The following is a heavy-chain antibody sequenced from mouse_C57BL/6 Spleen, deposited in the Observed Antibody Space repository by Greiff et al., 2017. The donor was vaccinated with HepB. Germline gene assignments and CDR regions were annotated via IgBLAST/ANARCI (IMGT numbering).Heavy chain of an antibody. V-gene: IGHV1-55*01. CDR2: IYPGSGST. CDR3: ARSSPYYYGSSYYFDY. D-gene: IGHD1-1*01. Sequence: QVQLQQPGAELVKPGASVKMSCKASGYTFTSYWITWVKQRPGQGLEWIGDIYPGSGSTNYNEKFKSKATLTVDTSSSTTYMQLSSLTSEDSAVYYDARSSPYYYGSSYYFDYWGQGTTLTVSS. CDR1: GYTFTSYW. J-gene: IGHJ2*01.